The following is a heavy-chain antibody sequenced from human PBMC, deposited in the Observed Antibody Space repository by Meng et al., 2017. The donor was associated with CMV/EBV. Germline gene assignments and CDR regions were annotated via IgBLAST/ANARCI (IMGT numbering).Heavy chain of an antibody. Sequence: GESLKISCAASGFTFSSYAMSWVRQAPGKGLEWVPAISGSGGSTYYADSVKGRFTISRDNSKNTLYLQMNSLRAEDTAVYYCAKRIVPAAILSVYYYYGMDVWGQGTTVTVSS. CDR3: AKRIVPAAILSVYYYYGMDV. CDR2: ISGSGGST. J-gene: IGHJ6*02. V-gene: IGHV3-23*01. D-gene: IGHD2-2*02. CDR1: GFTFSSYA.